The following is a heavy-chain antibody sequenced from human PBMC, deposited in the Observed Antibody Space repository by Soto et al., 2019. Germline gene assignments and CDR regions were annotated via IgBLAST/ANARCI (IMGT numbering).Heavy chain of an antibody. J-gene: IGHJ6*01. Sequence: GGSLRLSCAASGFTFSSYAMHWVRQAPGKGLEWVAVISYDGSNKYYADSVKGRFTISRDNSKNTLYLQMNSLRAEGTAVYYCARVASPDYYYYGMDVWGQGNTVTVSS. CDR1: GFTFSSYA. V-gene: IGHV3-30-3*01. CDR2: ISYDGSNK. CDR3: ARVASPDYYYYGMDV. D-gene: IGHD2-21*01.